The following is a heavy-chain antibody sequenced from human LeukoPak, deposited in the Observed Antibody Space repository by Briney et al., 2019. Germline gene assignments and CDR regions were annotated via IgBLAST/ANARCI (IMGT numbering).Heavy chain of an antibody. V-gene: IGHV3-9*01. D-gene: IGHD6-6*01. CDR2: ISWNSGTI. CDR1: GFTFDDYA. J-gene: IGHJ4*02. Sequence: GRSLRLSCAASGFTFDDYAMHWVRHAPGKGLEWVSGISWNSGTIGYADSVKGRFTISRDNAKNALYLQMNSLRAEDTALYYCAKDKREVAYSSSSGLDYWGQGTLVTVSS. CDR3: AKDKREVAYSSSSGLDY.